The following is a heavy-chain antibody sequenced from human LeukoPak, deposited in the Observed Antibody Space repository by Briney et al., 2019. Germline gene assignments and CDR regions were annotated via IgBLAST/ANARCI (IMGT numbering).Heavy chain of an antibody. Sequence: GGSLILSCAASGFTFSRYWMSWVRQAPGKGLEWVSYISGIGSTIYYADSVKGRFTIFRDNAKNSLYLQMHSLRAEDTAVYYCARYPSRYCTSTSCYLVHWGQGALVTVSS. CDR1: GFTFSRYW. J-gene: IGHJ5*02. V-gene: IGHV3-48*03. CDR2: ISGIGSTI. D-gene: IGHD2-2*01. CDR3: ARYPSRYCTSTSCYLVH.